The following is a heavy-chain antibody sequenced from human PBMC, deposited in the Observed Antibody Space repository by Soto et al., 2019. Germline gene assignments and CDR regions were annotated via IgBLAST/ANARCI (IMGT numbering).Heavy chain of an antibody. CDR1: GGSISSSSYY. V-gene: IGHV4-39*01. CDR2: IYYSGST. CDR3: ARQSRGSITIFGVVIGQRTDYSFYLDF. J-gene: IGHJ4*02. Sequence: SSETLSLTCTVSGGSISSSSYYWGWIRQPPGKGLEWIGSIYYSGSTYYNPSLKSRVTISVDTSKNQFSLKLSSVTAADTAVYYCARQSRGSITIFGVVIGQRTDYSFYLDFWDQGTQVTVSS. D-gene: IGHD3-3*01.